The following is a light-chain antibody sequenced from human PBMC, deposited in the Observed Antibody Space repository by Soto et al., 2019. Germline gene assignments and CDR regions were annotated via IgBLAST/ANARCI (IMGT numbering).Light chain of an antibody. CDR2: DTS. Sequence: EIVSTQSPGTLSLSPGERATLSCRASHSVSSSYLAWYQQKPGQAPRLLIYDTSSRATGIPDRFSGSGSGTDFTLTISRLEPEDFAVCYCQQFDSSHFTFGGGTKVDIK. V-gene: IGKV3-20*01. J-gene: IGKJ4*01. CDR1: HSVSSSY. CDR3: QQFDSSHFT.